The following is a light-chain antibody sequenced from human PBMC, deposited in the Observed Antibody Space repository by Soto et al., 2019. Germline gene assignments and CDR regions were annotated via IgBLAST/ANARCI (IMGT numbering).Light chain of an antibody. V-gene: IGKV1-39*01. CDR3: QQSYSTPYT. J-gene: IGKJ2*01. Sequence: DIQMTQSQSSLSASVGDRVTITCRASQSISSYLNWYQQKPGKAPKLLIYSATSLQSGVPSRFSGSGSGTDFTLTISSLQPEDFATYYCQQSYSTPYTFVQGTKLEIK. CDR1: QSISSY. CDR2: SAT.